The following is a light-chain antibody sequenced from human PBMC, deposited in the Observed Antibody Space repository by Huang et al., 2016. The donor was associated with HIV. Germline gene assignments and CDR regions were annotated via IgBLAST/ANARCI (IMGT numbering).Light chain of an antibody. CDR3: QQYNNWPRT. CDR2: AAS. CDR1: QSVSSN. J-gene: IGKJ1*01. Sequence: EIVMTQSPATLSVSPGERANLSCRASQSVSSNLAWYQQKPGQAPRLLIYAASTRATGIPARFSGSGSGTEFTLTISSLQSEDFAVYYCQQYNNWPRTFGQGTKVEIK. V-gene: IGKV3-15*01.